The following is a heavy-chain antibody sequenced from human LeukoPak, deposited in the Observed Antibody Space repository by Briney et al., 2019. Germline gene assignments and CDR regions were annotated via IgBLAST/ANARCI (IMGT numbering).Heavy chain of an antibody. J-gene: IGHJ6*02. D-gene: IGHD5-24*01. V-gene: IGHV3-21*01. CDR3: ARAPSVEMATINYYYYYGMDV. CDR1: GFTFSSYA. Sequence: MSGGSLRLSCAASGFTFSSYAMSWVRQAPGKGLEWVSSISSSSSYIYYADSVKGRFTISRDNAKNSLYLQMNSLRAEDTAVYYCARAPSVEMATINYYYYYGMDVWGQGTTVTVSS. CDR2: ISSSSSYI.